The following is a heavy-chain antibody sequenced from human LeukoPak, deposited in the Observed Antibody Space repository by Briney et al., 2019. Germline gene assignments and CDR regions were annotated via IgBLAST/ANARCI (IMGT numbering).Heavy chain of an antibody. CDR1: GFTFSTYS. CDR2: ISSSSIYI. Sequence: PGGSLRLSCATSGFTFSTYSMNWVRQAPGKGLEWVSSISSSSIYIYYADSVKGRFTTSRDNAKHSLYLQMSSLRAEDTAVYYCARELVYWGQGTLVTVSS. D-gene: IGHD6-6*01. J-gene: IGHJ4*02. CDR3: ARELVY. V-gene: IGHV3-21*01.